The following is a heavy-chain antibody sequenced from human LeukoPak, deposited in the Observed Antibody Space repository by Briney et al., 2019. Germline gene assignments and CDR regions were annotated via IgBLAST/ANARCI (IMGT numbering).Heavy chain of an antibody. CDR2: ISGSGSST. CDR1: GFTFSSYA. V-gene: IGHV3-23*01. D-gene: IGHD3-22*01. CDR3: AKDRLLNYYDSSGVFDY. Sequence: GGSLRLSCAASGFTFSSYAMSWVRQAPGKGLEWVSAISGSGSSTYYADSVKGRFTISRDNSKNTLYLQMNSLRAEDTAVYYCAKDRLLNYYDSSGVFDYWGQGTLVTVSS. J-gene: IGHJ4*02.